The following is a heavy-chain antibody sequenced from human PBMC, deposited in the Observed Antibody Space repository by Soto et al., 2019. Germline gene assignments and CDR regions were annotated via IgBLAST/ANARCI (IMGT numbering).Heavy chain of an antibody. Sequence: SVKVSCKASGGTLSTYGITWVRQASGQGLEWMGGIIPILGSINFAQKFQGRLTITPDKSTSTVYMELSSLTSEDTAVYYCASRERLDAFDVWGQGTMVNVSS. D-gene: IGHD1-26*01. V-gene: IGHV1-69*06. J-gene: IGHJ3*01. CDR3: ASRERLDAFDV. CDR1: GGTLSTYG. CDR2: IIPILGSI.